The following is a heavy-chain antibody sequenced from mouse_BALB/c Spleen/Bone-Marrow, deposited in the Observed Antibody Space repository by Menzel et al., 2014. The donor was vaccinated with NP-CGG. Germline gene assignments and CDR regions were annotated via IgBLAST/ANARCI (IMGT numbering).Heavy chain of an antibody. CDR2: INPNNGGT. V-gene: IGHV1-18*01. J-gene: IGHJ3*01. Sequence: EVMLVESGPEVVKPGAPVKISCRTSGYTFTEYTMHWVEQSHGKSLEWIGGINPNNGGTTYNQKFKGKATLTVDKSSSTAYMELRSLTSEDSAVYYCARSYGYERSWFAYWDQGTLVTVSA. CDR1: GYTFTEYT. D-gene: IGHD2-2*01. CDR3: ARSYGYERSWFAY.